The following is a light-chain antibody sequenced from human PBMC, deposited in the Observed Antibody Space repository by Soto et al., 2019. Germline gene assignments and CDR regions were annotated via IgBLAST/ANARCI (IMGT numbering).Light chain of an antibody. Sequence: DIQMTQSPSSLAASVGDRVTISCRASQIISTYLNWYQQKPGKVPTLLIYGASSLQSGVPSRFSASGSGTDFTLSISSRQREDFATSYCQQSYSTPHTFGQGTKLEIK. CDR1: QIISTY. CDR3: QQSYSTPHT. V-gene: IGKV1-39*01. CDR2: GAS. J-gene: IGKJ2*01.